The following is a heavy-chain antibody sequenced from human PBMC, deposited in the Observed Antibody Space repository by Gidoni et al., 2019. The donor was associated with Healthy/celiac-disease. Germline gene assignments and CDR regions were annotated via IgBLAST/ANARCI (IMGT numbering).Heavy chain of an antibody. CDR2: IYSGGST. V-gene: IGHV3-53*01. CDR1: GFTVSSNY. Sequence: EVQLVESGGGLIQPGGSLRLSCAASGFTVSSNYMSWVRQAPGKGLEWVSVIYSGGSTYYADSVKGRFTISRDNSKNTLYLQMNSLRAEDTAVYYCARDPRVGTYGMDVWGQGTTVTVSS. CDR3: ARDPRVGTYGMDV. D-gene: IGHD1-1*01. J-gene: IGHJ6*02.